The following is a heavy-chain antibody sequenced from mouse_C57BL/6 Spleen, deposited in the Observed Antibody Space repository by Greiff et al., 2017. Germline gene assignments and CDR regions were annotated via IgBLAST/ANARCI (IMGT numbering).Heavy chain of an antibody. CDR1: GFTFSDYG. D-gene: IGHD1-1*01. V-gene: IGHV5-17*01. CDR3: ARRAYGGSYGYFDV. Sequence: EVKVVESGGGLVKPGGSLKLSCAASGFTFSDYGMHWVRQAPEKGLEWVAYISSGSSTIYYADTVKGRFTISRDNAKNPLFLQMTSLRSVDSAMYYCARRAYGGSYGYFDVWGTGTTVTVSS. CDR2: ISSGSSTI. J-gene: IGHJ1*03.